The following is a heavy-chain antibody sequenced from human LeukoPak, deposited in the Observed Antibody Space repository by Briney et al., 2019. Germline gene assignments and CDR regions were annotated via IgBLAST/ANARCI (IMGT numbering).Heavy chain of an antibody. D-gene: IGHD4-17*01. CDR2: INIRGNT. CDR1: GGSISNYY. V-gene: IGHV4-4*07. Sequence: PSETLSLTCIVSGGSISNYYWSWIRQPAGKGLRWIGRINIRGNTNYNPSLKSRVTMSVDTSKNQFSLKLHSLTAADTAVYYCAREYGDFDYWGQGTLVTVSS. J-gene: IGHJ4*02. CDR3: AREYGDFDY.